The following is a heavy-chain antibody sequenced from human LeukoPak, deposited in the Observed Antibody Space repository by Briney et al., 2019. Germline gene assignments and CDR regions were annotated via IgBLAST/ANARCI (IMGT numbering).Heavy chain of an antibody. Sequence: ASVKVSCKASGYTFTGYYMHWVRQAPGQGLEWMGWINPNRGGTNYAQKFQGWVTMTRDTSISTAYMELSRLRSDDTAVYYCARARTDYTFDYWGQGTLVTVSS. CDR3: ARARTDYTFDY. CDR2: INPNRGGT. CDR1: GYTFTGYY. D-gene: IGHD4-11*01. J-gene: IGHJ4*02. V-gene: IGHV1-2*04.